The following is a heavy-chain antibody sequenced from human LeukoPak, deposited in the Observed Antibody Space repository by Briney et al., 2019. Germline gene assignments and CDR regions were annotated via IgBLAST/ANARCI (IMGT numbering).Heavy chain of an antibody. CDR2: IYYSGST. CDR1: GGSISSYY. D-gene: IGHD4-23*01. CDR3: ARGGTAVIAPYAFDI. V-gene: IGHV4-59*01. J-gene: IGHJ3*02. Sequence: ETLSLTCSVSGGSISSYYWSWIRQPPGKGLEWIGYIYYSGSTNCNPSVKSRVAMSVDTSKKQFSLKLSSLTAADTAVYYCARGGTAVIAPYAFDIWGQGTMVTVSS.